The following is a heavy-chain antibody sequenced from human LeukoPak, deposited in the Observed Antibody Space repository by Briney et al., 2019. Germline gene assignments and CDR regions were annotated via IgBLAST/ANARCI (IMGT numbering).Heavy chain of an antibody. Sequence: GESRKISCKGSGYSFTSYWISWVRQMPGKGLEWMGLIDPSDSYTNYSPSFQGHVTISTDKSISTAYLQWTSLKASDTAMYYCARRGYCSGSGCYDYWGQGTLVTVSS. J-gene: IGHJ4*02. D-gene: IGHD2-15*01. CDR1: GYSFTSYW. V-gene: IGHV5-10-1*01. CDR3: ARRGYCSGSGCYDY. CDR2: IDPSDSYT.